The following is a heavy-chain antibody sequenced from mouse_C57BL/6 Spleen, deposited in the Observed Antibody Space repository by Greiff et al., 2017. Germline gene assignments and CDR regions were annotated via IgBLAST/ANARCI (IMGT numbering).Heavy chain of an antibody. CDR1: GYTFTDHT. CDR2: IYPRDGST. Sequence: VQLQQSDAELVKPGASVKISCKVSGYTFTDHTIHWLKQRPEQGLDWIGYIYPRDGSTKYNEKFKGKATLTADTSSSTAYMQLNSLTSEDSAVYFCAGYGYYYGSDWYFDVWGTGTTVTVAS. CDR3: AGYGYYYGSDWYFDV. V-gene: IGHV1-78*01. J-gene: IGHJ1*03. D-gene: IGHD1-1*01.